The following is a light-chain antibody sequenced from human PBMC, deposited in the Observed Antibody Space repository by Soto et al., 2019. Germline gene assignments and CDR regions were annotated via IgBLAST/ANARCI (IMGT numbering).Light chain of an antibody. CDR2: EVS. J-gene: IGLJ2*01. Sequence: QSALTQHASVSGSPGQSFTISCTGTSSDVENYNLVSWYQQHPGKAPKLMIYEVSKRPSGVSNRFSGSKSGNTASLPISGLQAEDEADYYCCSYAGSSTFVVFGGGTKLTVL. V-gene: IGLV2-23*02. CDR1: SSDVENYNL. CDR3: CSYAGSSTFVV.